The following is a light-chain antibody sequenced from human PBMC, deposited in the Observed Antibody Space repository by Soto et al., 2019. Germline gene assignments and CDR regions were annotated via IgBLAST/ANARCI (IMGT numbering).Light chain of an antibody. CDR3: MQGTHWPPIT. CDR1: QSLVYSDGNTY. CDR2: KVS. Sequence: DVVMTQSPLSLPVTLGQPASISCRSSQSLVYSDGNTYLNWFQQRPGQSPRRLIYKVSNRDSGVPDRLSGSGSGTDFTLKISRVEAEDVGIYYCMQGTHWPPITFGQGTRQEIK. J-gene: IGKJ5*01. V-gene: IGKV2-30*01.